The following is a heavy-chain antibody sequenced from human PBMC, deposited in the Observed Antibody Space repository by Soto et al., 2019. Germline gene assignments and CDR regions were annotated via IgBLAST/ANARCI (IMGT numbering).Heavy chain of an antibody. CDR2: FDPEDGET. J-gene: IGHJ6*03. V-gene: IGHV1-24*01. CDR1: GYTLTELS. CDR3: ASNFPTVTTVHFDYYMDV. Sequence: ASVKVSCKVSGYTLTELSMHWVRQAPGKGLEWMGGFDPEDGETIYAQKFQGRVTMTEDTSTDTAYMELSSLRSEDTAVYYCASNFPTVTTVHFDYYMDVWGKGTTVTVSS. D-gene: IGHD4-17*01.